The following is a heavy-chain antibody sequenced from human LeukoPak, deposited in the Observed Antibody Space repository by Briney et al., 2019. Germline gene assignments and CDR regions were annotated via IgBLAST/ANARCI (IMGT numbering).Heavy chain of an antibody. CDR3: ARDGYYYDSSGYYSLDY. J-gene: IGHJ4*02. CDR2: IYTSGST. V-gene: IGHV4-4*07. CDR1: GGSISSYY. D-gene: IGHD3-22*01. Sequence: PSETLSLTCTVSGGSISSYYWSWIRQPAGKGLEWIGRIYTSGSTNYNPSLKSRVTMSVDTSKNQFSLKLSSVTAADTAVYYCARDGYYYDSSGYYSLDYRGQGTLVTVSS.